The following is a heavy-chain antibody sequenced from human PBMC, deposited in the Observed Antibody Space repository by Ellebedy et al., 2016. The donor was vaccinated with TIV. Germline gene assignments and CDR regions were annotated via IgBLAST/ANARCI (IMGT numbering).Heavy chain of an antibody. CDR1: GHTFTGYY. D-gene: IGHD2-15*01. J-gene: IGHJ3*02. CDR3: AGGWYGHAFDI. V-gene: IGHV1-2*02. Sequence: ASVKVSCKASGHTFTGYYMHWVRQAPGQGLEWMGWINPKSGGTNYAQKFQGRVTMTRDTSISPAYMALRRLRSEDTAVDYGAGGWYGHAFDIWGQGTMVTVSA. CDR2: INPKSGGT.